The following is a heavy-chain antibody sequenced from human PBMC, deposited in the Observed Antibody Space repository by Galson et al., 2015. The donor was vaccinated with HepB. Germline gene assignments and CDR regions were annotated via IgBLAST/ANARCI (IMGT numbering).Heavy chain of an antibody. J-gene: IGHJ3*02. CDR3: ARARETYYYDSSGYSDAFDI. V-gene: IGHV6-1*01. CDR1: GDSVSSNSAA. D-gene: IGHD3-22*01. Sequence: CAISGDSVSSNSAAWNWIRQSPSRGLEWLGRTYYRSKWYNDYAVSVKSRITINPDTSKNQFSLQLNSVTPEDTAVYYCARARETYYYDSSGYSDAFDIWGQGTMVTVSS. CDR2: TYYRSKWYN.